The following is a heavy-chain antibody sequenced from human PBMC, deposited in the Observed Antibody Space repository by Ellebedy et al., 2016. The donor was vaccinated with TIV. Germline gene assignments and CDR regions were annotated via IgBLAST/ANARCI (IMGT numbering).Heavy chain of an antibody. Sequence: SETLSLXXTVSGGSISSGDYYWSWIRQPPGKGLEWIGYIYYSGSTYYNPSLKSRVTISVDTSKNQFSLKLSSVTAADTAVYYCARESVHYDHHAFDIWGQGTMVTVSS. CDR1: GGSISSGDYY. V-gene: IGHV4-30-4*01. J-gene: IGHJ3*02. CDR3: ARESVHYDHHAFDI. CDR2: IYYSGST. D-gene: IGHD3-16*01.